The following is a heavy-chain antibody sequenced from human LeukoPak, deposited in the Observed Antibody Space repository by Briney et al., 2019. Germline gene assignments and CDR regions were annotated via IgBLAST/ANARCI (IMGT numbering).Heavy chain of an antibody. V-gene: IGHV1-18*01. CDR1: GGTFSSYA. CDR2: ISAYNGNT. J-gene: IGHJ5*02. Sequence: ASVKVSCKASGGTFSSYAISWVRQAPGQGLEWMGWISAYNGNTNYAQKLQGRVTMTTDTSTSTAYMELSSLRSDDTAVYYCARVHPRDWFDPWGQGTLVTVSS. CDR3: ARVHPRDWFDP.